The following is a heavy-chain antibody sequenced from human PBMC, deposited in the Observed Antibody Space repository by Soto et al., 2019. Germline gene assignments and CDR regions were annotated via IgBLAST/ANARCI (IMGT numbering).Heavy chain of an antibody. CDR2: IYHSGST. CDR1: GGSISSGGYS. V-gene: IGHV4-30-2*01. D-gene: IGHD3-22*01. CDR3: ARGRNYYDSSGYFQPRGWFDP. Sequence: SETLSLTCAVSGGSISSGGYSWSWIRQPPGKGLEWIGYIYHSGSTYYNPSLKSRVTISVDRSKNQFSLKLSSVTAADTAVYYCARGRNYYDSSGYFQPRGWFDPGGQGTLVTVS. J-gene: IGHJ5*02.